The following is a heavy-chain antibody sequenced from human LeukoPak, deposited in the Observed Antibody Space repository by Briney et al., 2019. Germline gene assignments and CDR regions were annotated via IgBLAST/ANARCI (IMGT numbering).Heavy chain of an antibody. J-gene: IGHJ4*02. CDR3: VRHDGRGGATMGTLDS. V-gene: IGHV4-34*01. Sequence: SETLSLTCAVYGGSFSGYYWSWIRQPPGKGLEWIGEINHSGSTNYNPSLKSRVTISVDTSKNQFSLKLSSVTAADTAVYYCVRHDGRGGATMGTLDSWGQGSLVTVSS. D-gene: IGHD5-12*01. CDR1: GGSFSGYY. CDR2: INHSGST.